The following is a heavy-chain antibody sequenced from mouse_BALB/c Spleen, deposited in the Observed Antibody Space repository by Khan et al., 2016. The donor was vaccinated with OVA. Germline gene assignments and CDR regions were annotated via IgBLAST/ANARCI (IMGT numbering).Heavy chain of an antibody. CDR3: ARGGGTAPFAY. CDR1: GFTFSDYG. D-gene: IGHD1-2*01. J-gene: IGHJ3*01. CDR2: ISDLAYTI. Sequence: EVQLVESGGGLVQPGGSRKLSCAASGFTFSDYGMAWVRQAPGKGPEWVAFISDLAYTIYYADTVTGRFTISRENAKNPLYLDMSRLRSEDTAIYYCARGGGTAPFAYWGLGTLVTVSA. V-gene: IGHV5-15*02.